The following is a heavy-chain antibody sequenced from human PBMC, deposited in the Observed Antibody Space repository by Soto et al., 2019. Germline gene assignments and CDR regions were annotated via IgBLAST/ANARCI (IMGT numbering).Heavy chain of an antibody. CDR2: INSDGSST. V-gene: IGHV3-74*01. CDR3: ARGVRVRGVSWFDP. CDR1: GLTFXSYW. Sequence: GGSLRLSCGASGLTFXSYWMHWVRQAPGKGLVWVSRINSDGSSTSYADSVKGRFTISRDNAKNTLYLQMNSLRAEDTAVYYCARGVRVRGVSWFDPWGQGTLLTVSS. J-gene: IGHJ5*02. D-gene: IGHD3-10*01.